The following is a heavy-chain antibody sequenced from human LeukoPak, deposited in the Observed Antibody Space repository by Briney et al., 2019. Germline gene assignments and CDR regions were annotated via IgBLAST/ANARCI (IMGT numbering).Heavy chain of an antibody. V-gene: IGHV3-30*18. CDR2: ISYDGSNK. J-gene: IGHJ4*02. CDR3: AKGSFPSY. Sequence: GGSLRLSCAASGFTFSSYGMHWVRQAPGKGLEWVAVISYDGSNKYYADSVKGRFTISRDNSKNTLYLQMNSLSAEDTAVYYCAKGSFPSYWGQGTLVTVSS. D-gene: IGHD3-16*02. CDR1: GFTFSSYG.